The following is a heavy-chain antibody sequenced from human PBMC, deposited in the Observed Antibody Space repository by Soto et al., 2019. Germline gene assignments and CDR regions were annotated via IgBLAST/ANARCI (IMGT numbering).Heavy chain of an antibody. D-gene: IGHD3-22*01. Sequence: SVKVSCKASGGTFSSYAISWVRQAPGQGLEWMGGIIPIFGTANYAQKFQGRVTITADESTSTAYMELSSLRSEDTAVYYCARVLSGYYARIQKDAFDIWGQGTMVTVSS. CDR1: GGTFSSYA. CDR2: IIPIFGTA. CDR3: ARVLSGYYARIQKDAFDI. V-gene: IGHV1-69*13. J-gene: IGHJ3*02.